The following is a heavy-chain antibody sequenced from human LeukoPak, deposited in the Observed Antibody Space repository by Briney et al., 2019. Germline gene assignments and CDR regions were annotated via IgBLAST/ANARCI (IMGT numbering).Heavy chain of an antibody. CDR2: IYYSGST. J-gene: IGHJ3*02. CDR1: GGSISSSSYY. CDR3: ARDLSNVQSYDFWSGYFDDAFDI. V-gene: IGHV4-39*01. D-gene: IGHD3/OR15-3a*01. Sequence: PSETLSLTCTVSGGSISSSSYYWGWIRQPPGKGLEWIGSIYYSGSTYYNPSLKSRVTISVDTSKNQFSLKLTSVTAADTAVYYCARDLSNVQSYDFWSGYFDDAFDIWGQGTMVTVSS.